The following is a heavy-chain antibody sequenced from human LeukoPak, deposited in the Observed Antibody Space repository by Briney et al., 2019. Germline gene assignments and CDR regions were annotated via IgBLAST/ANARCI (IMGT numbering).Heavy chain of an antibody. V-gene: IGHV3-9*01. CDR1: GITFDDYA. CDR3: ARGRPHGNDY. CDR2: INWNSITI. D-gene: IGHD4-23*01. Sequence: GGSLRLSCAASGITFDDYAMHWVRQAPGKGLEWVSGINWNSITIGYADSVKGRFTISRDNAKNSLYLQMNSLRVEDTAVYYCARGRPHGNDYWGQGTLVTVSS. J-gene: IGHJ4*02.